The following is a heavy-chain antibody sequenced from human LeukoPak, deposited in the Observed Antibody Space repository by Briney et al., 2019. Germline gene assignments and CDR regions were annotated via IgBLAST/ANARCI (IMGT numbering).Heavy chain of an antibody. J-gene: IGHJ4*02. D-gene: IGHD4-23*01. CDR2: ISGDGGST. V-gene: IGHV3-43*02. Sequence: GGSLRLSCAASGFTVSSNYMSWVRQAPGKGLEWVSLISGDGGSTYYADSVKGRFTISRDNSKNSLYLQMNSLRTEDTALYYCAKVQSNSHFDYWGQGTLVTVSS. CDR3: AKVQSNSHFDY. CDR1: GFTVSSNY.